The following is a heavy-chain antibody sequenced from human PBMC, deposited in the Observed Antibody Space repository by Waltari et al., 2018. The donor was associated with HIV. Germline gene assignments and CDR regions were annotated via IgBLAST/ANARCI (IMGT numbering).Heavy chain of an antibody. D-gene: IGHD3-22*01. Sequence: QVQLVQSGAEVKKPGSSVKVSCKASGGTFSSSAISWVRQEGGQGLEWMGGIIPIFGTANYAQKFQGRVTITADESTSTAYMELSSLRSEDTAVYYCARGYYDSSGYYYAAFDIWGQGTMVTVSS. V-gene: IGHV1-69*12. CDR2: IIPIFGTA. CDR1: GGTFSSSA. CDR3: ARGYYDSSGYYYAAFDI. J-gene: IGHJ3*02.